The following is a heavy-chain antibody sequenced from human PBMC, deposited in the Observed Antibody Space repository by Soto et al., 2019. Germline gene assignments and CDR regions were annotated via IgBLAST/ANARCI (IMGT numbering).Heavy chain of an antibody. J-gene: IGHJ4*02. D-gene: IGHD2-21*01. CDR2: ISGSGGST. CDR3: SSVIFLCGDYGYSEYYFDL. Sequence: GGSLRLSCAASGFTFINFDMSWVRQAPGKGLEWVSGISGSGGSTSYADSVKGRFIISRDNSRTTLYLQLNSLRAEDTAVYYCSSVIFLCGDYGYSEYYFDLWGQGTLVTVS. CDR1: GFTFINFD. V-gene: IGHV3-23*01.